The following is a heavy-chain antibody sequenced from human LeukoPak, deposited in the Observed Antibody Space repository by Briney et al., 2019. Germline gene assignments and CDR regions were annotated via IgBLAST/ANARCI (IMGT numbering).Heavy chain of an antibody. CDR3: RDAWGSSGYYSDFDY. V-gene: IGHV4-4*07. CDR1: GGSISSYY. CDR2: VYTSGSA. J-gene: IGHJ4*02. Sequence: KPSETLSLTCTVSGGSISSYYWSWIRQPAGEGLEWIGRVYTSGSANYNPSLKSRITMSVDTSKNQFSLKLTSVTAADTAVYCARDAWGSSGYYSDFDYWGQGILVTVSS. D-gene: IGHD3-22*01.